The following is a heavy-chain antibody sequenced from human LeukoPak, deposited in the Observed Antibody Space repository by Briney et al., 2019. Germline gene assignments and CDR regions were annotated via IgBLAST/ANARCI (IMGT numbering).Heavy chain of an antibody. CDR3: ARHHAYMDV. CDR1: GGSISSYY. Sequence: SETLSLTCTVSGGSISSYYWSWIRQPPGKGLEWIGSIYYSGSTYYNPSLKSRVTISVDTSKNQFSLKVSSVTAADTAVYYCARHHAYMDVWGQGTTVSVSS. J-gene: IGHJ6*02. V-gene: IGHV4-39*01. D-gene: IGHD2-2*01. CDR2: IYYSGST.